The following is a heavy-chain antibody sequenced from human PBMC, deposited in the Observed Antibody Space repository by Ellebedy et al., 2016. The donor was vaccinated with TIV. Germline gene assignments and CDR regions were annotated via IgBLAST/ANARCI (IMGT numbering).Heavy chain of an antibody. CDR2: ISNSGAGT. V-gene: IGHV3-23*01. J-gene: IGHJ6*03. CDR1: GFTFSTYA. Sequence: GESLKISCAASGFTFSTYAVTWVRQAPGKGLEWVSAISNSGAGTYYADSVKGRFTISRDNAKNSLYLQMNSLRAEDTALYYCAKEALSDFWSGWYYMDVWGKGTTVTVSS. D-gene: IGHD3-3*01. CDR3: AKEALSDFWSGWYYMDV.